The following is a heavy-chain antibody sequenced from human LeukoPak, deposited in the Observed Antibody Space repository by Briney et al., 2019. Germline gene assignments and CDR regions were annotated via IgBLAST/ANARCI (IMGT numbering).Heavy chain of an antibody. CDR2: IYYSGST. CDR1: GGSFSGYY. CDR3: ARHPPYYDFWSGYEGDPTWAFDY. D-gene: IGHD3-3*01. V-gene: IGHV4-59*08. Sequence: SETLSLTCAVYGGSFSGYYWSWIRQPPGKGLEWIGYIYYSGSTNYNPSLKSRVTISVDTSKNQFSLKLSSVTAADTAVYYCARHPPYYDFWSGYEGDPTWAFDYWGQGTLVTVSS. J-gene: IGHJ4*02.